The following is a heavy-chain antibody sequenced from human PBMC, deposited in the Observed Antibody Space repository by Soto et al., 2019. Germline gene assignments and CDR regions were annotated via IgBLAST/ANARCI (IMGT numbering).Heavy chain of an antibody. CDR1: GYTFTGYW. V-gene: IGHV5-51*01. CDR2: IYPGDSDT. D-gene: IGHD6-13*01. J-gene: IGHJ6*02. Sequence: ASVKVSCRASGYTFTGYWIGWVRQVPGKGLEWMGIIYPGDSDTRYSPSFQGQVTISADRSISTAYLQWSSLKASDTAMYYCARVPGGSSWNDPYYYYGMDVWGQGTTVTVSS. CDR3: ARVPGGSSWNDPYYYYGMDV.